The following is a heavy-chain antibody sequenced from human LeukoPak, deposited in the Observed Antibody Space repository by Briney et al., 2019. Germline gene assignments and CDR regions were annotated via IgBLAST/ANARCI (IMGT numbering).Heavy chain of an antibody. CDR2: ISANGGDI. V-gene: IGHV3-11*01. D-gene: IGHD3-10*01. Sequence: PGGSLRLSCAASGFNFGVHYMSWLRQAPGKRPEWISYISANGGDIAYADSVKGRFTISRDNAKNSLHLQMNRLRVEDTAVYHCVRHSGRAGGQWGQATLIAVSS. CDR3: VRHSGRAGGQ. CDR1: GFNFGVHY. J-gene: IGHJ4*02.